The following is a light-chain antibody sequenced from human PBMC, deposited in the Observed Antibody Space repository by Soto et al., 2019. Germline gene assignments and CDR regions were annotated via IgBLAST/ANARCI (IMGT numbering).Light chain of an antibody. Sequence: DIRMTQSPSSLSASVGDRVTITCRASQSIDTHLNWYQQHPGKAPNALIYEASNLQSGVPSRFSGSGSGTDFTLTISGLQPDDSATYYCQQTCSPPDTFGQGTKVEIK. CDR3: QQTCSPPDT. J-gene: IGKJ1*01. CDR1: QSIDTH. CDR2: EAS. V-gene: IGKV1-39*01.